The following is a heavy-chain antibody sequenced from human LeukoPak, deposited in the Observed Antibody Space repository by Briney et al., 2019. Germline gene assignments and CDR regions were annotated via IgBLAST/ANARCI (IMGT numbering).Heavy chain of an antibody. CDR1: GLSLCDSA. CDR2: TRSKVYRGST. J-gene: IGHJ4*02. D-gene: IGHD3-16*01. CDR3: ARGERDFDY. Sequence: PGGSLRLSCRVSGLSLCDSAVTWVRQAPGKGLEWVGCTRSKVYRGSTDYAASVKGRFIISRDESESIAYLQMDSLRTEDTAMYYCARGERDFDYWGQGTLVTVSS. V-gene: IGHV3-49*04.